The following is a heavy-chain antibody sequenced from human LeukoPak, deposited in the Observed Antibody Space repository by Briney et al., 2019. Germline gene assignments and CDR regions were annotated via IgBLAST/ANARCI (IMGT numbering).Heavy chain of an antibody. V-gene: IGHV3-23*01. D-gene: IGHD1-26*01. CDR3: TKEEEPPSFDY. CDR1: GFNFNNYA. CDR2: ISGSAGAT. J-gene: IGHJ4*02. Sequence: PGGSLRLSCAASGFNFNNYAMSWVRRAPGKGPEWVSAISGSAGATYHADSVKGRFTIARDNSKNTVYLQMNSLRADDTAVYYCTKEEEPPSFDYWGQGTLVTVSS.